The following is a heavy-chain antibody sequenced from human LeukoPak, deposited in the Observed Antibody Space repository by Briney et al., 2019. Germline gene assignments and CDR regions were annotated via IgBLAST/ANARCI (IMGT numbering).Heavy chain of an antibody. V-gene: IGHV3-74*01. CDR2: INSDGSDT. D-gene: IGHD2-15*01. CDR1: GFTFNSYW. J-gene: IGHJ3*02. Sequence: GGSLRLSCAASGFTFNSYWFHWVRQAPGKGLVWVSRINSDGSDTIYADSVKGRFTIPRDNAKSTVYLQMNSLKAEDTAVYYCARGGYHHGFDIWGQGTMVTVSS. CDR3: ARGGYHHGFDI.